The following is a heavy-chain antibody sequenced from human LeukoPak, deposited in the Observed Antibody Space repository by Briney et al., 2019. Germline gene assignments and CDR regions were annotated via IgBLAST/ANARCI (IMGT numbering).Heavy chain of an antibody. D-gene: IGHD3-22*01. CDR1: GFTFSSYG. CDR3: AKAGDSSGYYYRGAFDI. Sequence: HPGGSLRLSCAASGFTFSSYGMHWVRQAPGKGLEWVAFIRYDGSNKYYADSVKGRFTISRDNSKNTLYLQMNSLRAEDTAVYYCAKAGDSSGYYYRGAFDIWGQGTMVTVSS. CDR2: IRYDGSNK. V-gene: IGHV3-30*02. J-gene: IGHJ3*02.